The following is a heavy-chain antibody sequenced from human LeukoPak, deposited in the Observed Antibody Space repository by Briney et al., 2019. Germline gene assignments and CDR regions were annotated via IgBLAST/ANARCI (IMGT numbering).Heavy chain of an antibody. J-gene: IGHJ6*02. Sequence: SETLSLTCTVSGGSISSYYWSWIRQPPGKGLEWIGYIYYSGSTNYNPSLKSRATISVDTSKNQFSLKLSSVTAADTAVYYCARSSGWSYGMDVWGQGTTVTVSS. CDR1: GGSISSYY. V-gene: IGHV4-59*08. D-gene: IGHD6-19*01. CDR3: ARSSGWSYGMDV. CDR2: IYYSGST.